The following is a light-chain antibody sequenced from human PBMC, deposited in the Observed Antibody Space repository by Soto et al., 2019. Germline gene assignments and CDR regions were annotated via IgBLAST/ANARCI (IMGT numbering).Light chain of an antibody. CDR1: RANIGSKT. CDR3: AARDDRLNGWV. Sequence: QPVLTQPPSASGTPGQRVTISCSESRANIGSKTVYWYQHLPGTAPKLLIHSNNQRPSGVPDRFSGSKSGTSASLAISGLQAEDEADYYCAARDDRLNGWVFGGGTQLTVL. V-gene: IGLV1-44*01. J-gene: IGLJ3*02. CDR2: SNN.